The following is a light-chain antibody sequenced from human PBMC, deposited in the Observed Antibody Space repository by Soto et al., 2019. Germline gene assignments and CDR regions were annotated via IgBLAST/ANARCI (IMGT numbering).Light chain of an antibody. Sequence: DIQMTQSPSSLSASVGDRVTITCRASQSISSYLNLYQQKPGKAPKLLIYAASSLQSGVPSRFSGSGSGTDFTLTNSSLQPEDFATYYCQQSYSTPFTFGPGTKVDIK. J-gene: IGKJ3*01. V-gene: IGKV1-39*01. CDR1: QSISSY. CDR3: QQSYSTPFT. CDR2: AAS.